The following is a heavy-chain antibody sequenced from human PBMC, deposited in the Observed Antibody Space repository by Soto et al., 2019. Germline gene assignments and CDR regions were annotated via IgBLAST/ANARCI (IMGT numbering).Heavy chain of an antibody. CDR1: GGSISSDNYY. V-gene: IGHV4-31*03. Sequence: QVQLQESGPGLVKPSQTLSLTCTVSGGSISSDNYYWSWIRQHPGKGLEWIGYIYYSGNTYYNPSLKSRVTISVDTSKNQFSLKLSSVTAADTAVYYCARDPFGSYGVTYFDYWGQGTLVTVSS. D-gene: IGHD1-26*01. CDR2: IYYSGNT. CDR3: ARDPFGSYGVTYFDY. J-gene: IGHJ4*02.